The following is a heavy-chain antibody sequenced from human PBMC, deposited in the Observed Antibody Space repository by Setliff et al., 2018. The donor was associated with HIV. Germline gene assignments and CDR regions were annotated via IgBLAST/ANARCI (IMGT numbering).Heavy chain of an antibody. J-gene: IGHJ4*02. V-gene: IGHV4-39*07. Sequence: SETLSLTCNVSGGSFIGSSFQSTWIRQPPGRGLEWIGDVAYSGTTVYTNYNPSLESRVTVSEDTSRHQFFLKLTSVTADDTGIYYCARGPPFAFWGQGLLVTVSS. CDR3: ARGPPFAF. CDR2: VAYSGTTVYT. CDR1: GGSFIGSSFQ.